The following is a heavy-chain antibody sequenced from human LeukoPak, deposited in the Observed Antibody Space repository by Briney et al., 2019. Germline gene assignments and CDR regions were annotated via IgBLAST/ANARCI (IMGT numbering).Heavy chain of an antibody. CDR1: GGSISSGYYY. CDR3: ARGRYCSSTSCYPYYYFGMDV. V-gene: IGHV4-30-4*01. Sequence: SETLSLTCTVSGGSISSGYYYWSWLRPPPGKGLEWIEYIYSSGSTYYNPSLKSRVTISVDTSKNQFSLKLSSVTAADTAVYYCARGRYCSSTSCYPYYYFGMDVWGKGTTVTVSS. D-gene: IGHD2-2*01. CDR2: IYSSGST. J-gene: IGHJ6*04.